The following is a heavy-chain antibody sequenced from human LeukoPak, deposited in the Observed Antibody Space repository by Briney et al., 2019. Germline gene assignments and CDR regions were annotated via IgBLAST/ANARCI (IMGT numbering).Heavy chain of an antibody. D-gene: IGHD4-17*01. J-gene: IGHJ2*01. V-gene: IGHV4-59*01. CDR1: GGSISSYC. CDR3: ARGTVTYWYFDL. Sequence: PSETLSLTCTVSGGSISSYCWSWIRQPPGKGLEWIGYIYYSGSTNYNPSLKSRVTISVDTSKNQFSLKLSSVTAADTAVYYCARGTVTYWYFDLWGRGTLVTVSS. CDR2: IYYSGST.